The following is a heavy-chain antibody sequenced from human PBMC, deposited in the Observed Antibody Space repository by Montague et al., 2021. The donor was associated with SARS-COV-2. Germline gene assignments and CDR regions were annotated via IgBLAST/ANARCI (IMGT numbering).Heavy chain of an antibody. Sequence: SETLSLTCAVYGGSFSGYCWSWIRQPPGKELEWIWEISLSCSTNTNPSPKSRGTISIDTAKNQFSLTLSPVTATDTDVYYCASFGYRLPFLASYYALDVWGQGTTVTVSS. D-gene: IGHD2-2*01. V-gene: IGHV4-34*04. CDR1: GGSFSGYC. CDR2: ISLSCST. J-gene: IGHJ6*02. CDR3: ASFGYRLPFLASYYALDV.